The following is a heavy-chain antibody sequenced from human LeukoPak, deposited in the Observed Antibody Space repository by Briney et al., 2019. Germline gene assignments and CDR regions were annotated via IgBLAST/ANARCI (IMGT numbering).Heavy chain of an antibody. CDR2: IYNGGTT. CDR3: ARDRGDGYNQDGFRN. V-gene: IGHV4-31*03. Sequence: PSQTLSLTSTVSGGSINSGGYYWNWIRQHPGKGLEWIGYIYNGGTTDYNPSLKSRVSISVATSKNQFSLKLTSVTAADTAVYYCARDRGDGYNQDGFRNWGQGTLVTVSS. J-gene: IGHJ4*02. CDR1: GGSINSGGYY. D-gene: IGHD5-24*01.